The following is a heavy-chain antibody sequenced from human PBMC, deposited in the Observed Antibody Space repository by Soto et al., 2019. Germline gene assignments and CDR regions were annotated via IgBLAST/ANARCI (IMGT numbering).Heavy chain of an antibody. CDR1: GGSVSSGNSY. J-gene: IGHJ5*02. CDR3: ARTGGAAAGSYNWFDP. D-gene: IGHD6-13*01. V-gene: IGHV4-61*01. Sequence: QVQLQESGPGLVKPSETLHLTCDVSGGSVSSGNSYWTWIRQPPGKGLEWIGYINYSGSATYNPSLKSRVTLSVDTSKNQFALKMTSMTAADTAVYYCARTGGAAAGSYNWFDPWGQGSLVTVSS. CDR2: INYSGSA.